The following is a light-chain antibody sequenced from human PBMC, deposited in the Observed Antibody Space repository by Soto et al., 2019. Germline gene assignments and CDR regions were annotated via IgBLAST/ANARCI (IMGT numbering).Light chain of an antibody. Sequence: EIVLPQSPGTLSLSPGERATLSCRASESVSDNYLAWYQQRSGQAPRLVIYGASSRASAVPDRFIGSGSGADFTLTISRLEPEDFAVYYCQQYGSSPLTFGGGTKVEIK. V-gene: IGKV3-20*01. CDR1: ESVSDNY. CDR2: GAS. J-gene: IGKJ4*01. CDR3: QQYGSSPLT.